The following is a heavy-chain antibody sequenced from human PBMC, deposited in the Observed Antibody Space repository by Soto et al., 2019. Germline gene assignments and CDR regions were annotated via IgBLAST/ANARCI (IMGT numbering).Heavy chain of an antibody. Sequence: SETLSLTCTVSGASINDYYWSWIRQTPGKGLEWVGFMYYSETTKYNPSLKGRVNMSLDTSKNQVSLHLKSVTAADTAVYYCARANSSTWYKLESKWFDPWGQGTLVTVSS. CDR2: MYYSETT. V-gene: IGHV4-59*01. CDR1: GASINDYY. D-gene: IGHD6-13*01. J-gene: IGHJ5*02. CDR3: ARANSSTWYKLESKWFDP.